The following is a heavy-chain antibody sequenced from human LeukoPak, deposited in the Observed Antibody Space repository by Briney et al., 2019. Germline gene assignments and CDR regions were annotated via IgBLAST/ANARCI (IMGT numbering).Heavy chain of an antibody. V-gene: IGHV5-51*01. CDR1: GYISTNFW. Sequence: GESLKISCQGSGYISTNFWIGWVRQPPGKGLEWMGIIYPGDSDTRYSPSFQGQVTISADRSISTVYLQWSSLKASDTAMYYCARLRGDSSSLYSGQGTLVTVSS. CDR3: ARLRGDSSSLY. D-gene: IGHD6-6*01. CDR2: IYPGDSDT. J-gene: IGHJ4*02.